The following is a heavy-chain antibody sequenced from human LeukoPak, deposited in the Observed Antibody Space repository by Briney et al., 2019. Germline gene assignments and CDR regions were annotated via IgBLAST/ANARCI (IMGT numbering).Heavy chain of an antibody. Sequence: SETLSLTCTVSGGSTSSYYWSWIRQPPGKGPEWIGYIYCSGNTNFNPSLESRVTMSVDTSKNQFSLKLSSVTAADTAVYYCARVLGYCSSLSCYPHFDSWGQGTLVTVSS. CDR2: IYCSGNT. CDR3: ARVLGYCSSLSCYPHFDS. J-gene: IGHJ4*02. D-gene: IGHD2-2*01. V-gene: IGHV4-59*01. CDR1: GGSTSSYY.